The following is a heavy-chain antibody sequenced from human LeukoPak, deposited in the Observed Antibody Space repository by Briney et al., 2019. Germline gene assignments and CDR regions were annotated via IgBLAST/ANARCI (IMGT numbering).Heavy chain of an antibody. V-gene: IGHV3-48*01. J-gene: IGHJ4*02. CDR2: ISASGSNI. D-gene: IGHD1-1*01. CDR3: AGVKGTYFDY. Sequence: GGSLRLSCAASGFPLSSYSINWFRQAPGKGLEWVAYISASGSNIYYVDSVMGRFTVSRDNPKSSLFLQMNSPRAEDTAVYYCAGVKGTYFDYWGQGALVTVSS. CDR1: GFPLSSYS.